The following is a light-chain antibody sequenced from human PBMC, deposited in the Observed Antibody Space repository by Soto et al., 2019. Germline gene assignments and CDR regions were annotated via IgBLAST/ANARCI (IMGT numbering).Light chain of an antibody. CDR3: HQPSNSNLAIT. CDR1: QSVSSY. CDR2: DAS. V-gene: IGKV3-11*01. J-gene: IGKJ5*01. Sequence: IAVTPLLITLSLSPGERATXSCRXSQSVSSYLAWYQQKPVQAPRLLIYDASKSSTVITAIFSGSGSGTEFTITISSIVPEDFAVYCCHQPSNSNLAITFGGGTRMDVK.